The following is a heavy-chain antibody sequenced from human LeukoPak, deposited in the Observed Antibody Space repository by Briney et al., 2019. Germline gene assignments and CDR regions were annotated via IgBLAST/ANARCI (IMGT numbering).Heavy chain of an antibody. CDR3: ARGVPYDSWSGPHYSDY. D-gene: IGHD3-3*01. Sequence: GGSLRLSCAASRFTLSTYWMSWVRQAPGKGLEWVARIKQDGSQEYYVDSVKGRFTISRDSAKNSLYLQMNSLRAEDTAVYYCARGVPYDSWSGPHYSDYWGQGTLVTVSS. CDR2: IKQDGSQE. V-gene: IGHV3-7*01. CDR1: RFTLSTYW. J-gene: IGHJ4*02.